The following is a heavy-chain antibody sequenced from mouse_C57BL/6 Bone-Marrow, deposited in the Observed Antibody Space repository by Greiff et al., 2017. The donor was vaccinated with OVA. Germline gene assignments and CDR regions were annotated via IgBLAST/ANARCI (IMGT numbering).Heavy chain of an antibody. Sequence: EVQRVESGGGLVKPGGSLKLSCAASGFTFSSYAMSWVRQTPEKRLEWVATISDGGSYTYYPDNVKGRFTISRDNAKNNLYMQLSHLKSEDTAMYYCARESDRFAYWGQGTLVTVSA. CDR1: GFTFSSYA. V-gene: IGHV5-4*01. CDR2: ISDGGSYT. J-gene: IGHJ3*01. CDR3: ARESDRFAY.